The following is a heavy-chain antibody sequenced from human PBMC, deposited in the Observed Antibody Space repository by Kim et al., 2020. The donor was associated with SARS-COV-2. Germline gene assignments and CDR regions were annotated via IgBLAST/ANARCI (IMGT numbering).Heavy chain of an antibody. CDR3: ASLGRAYGMDV. J-gene: IGHJ6*02. Sequence: GGSLRLSCAASGFTFSSYWMHWVRQAPGKGLVWVSRINSDGSSTSYADSVKGRFTISRDNAKNTLYLQMNSLRAEDTAVYYCASLGRAYGMDVWGQGTTVTVSS. CDR1: GFTFSSYW. V-gene: IGHV3-74*01. CDR2: INSDGSST.